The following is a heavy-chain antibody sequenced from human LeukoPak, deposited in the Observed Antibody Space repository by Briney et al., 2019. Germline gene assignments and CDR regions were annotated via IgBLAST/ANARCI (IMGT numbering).Heavy chain of an antibody. J-gene: IGHJ5*02. CDR2: IYYSGST. Sequence: PSQTLSLTCTVSGGSISSGGCYWSWIRQHPGKGLEWIGYIYYSGSTYYNPSLKSRVTISVDTSKDQFSLKLSSVTAADTAVYYCASDRGLNSNRFDPWGQGTLVTVSS. D-gene: IGHD3-10*01. CDR1: GGSISSGGCY. CDR3: ASDRGLNSNRFDP. V-gene: IGHV4-31*03.